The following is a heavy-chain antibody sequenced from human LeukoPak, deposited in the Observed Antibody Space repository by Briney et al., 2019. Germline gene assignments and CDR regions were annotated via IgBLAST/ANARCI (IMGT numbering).Heavy chain of an antibody. V-gene: IGHV3-23*01. D-gene: IGHD2-2*01. J-gene: IGHJ4*02. Sequence: GGSLRLSCAASGFTFSSYAMSWVRQAPGKGLESVSAISGSGGGTYYADSVKGRFTISRDNSKNTLYLQMNSLRAEDTAVYYCAKDEHCSSTSCPPAGYWGQGTLVTVSS. CDR3: AKDEHCSSTSCPPAGY. CDR1: GFTFSSYA. CDR2: ISGSGGGT.